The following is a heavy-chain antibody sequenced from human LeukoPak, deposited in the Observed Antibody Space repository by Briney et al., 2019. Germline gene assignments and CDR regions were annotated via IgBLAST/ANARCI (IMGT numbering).Heavy chain of an antibody. Sequence: QTGGSLRLSCAASGFIFSNSWMSWVRQAPGKGLEWVANIQKDGSEKNYVDSVKGRFTISRDNAKNSLYLQMNSLRAEDTAVYYCAELGITMIGGVWGKGTTVTISS. CDR1: GFIFSNSW. D-gene: IGHD3-10*02. J-gene: IGHJ6*04. V-gene: IGHV3-7*01. CDR3: AELGITMIGGV. CDR2: IQKDGSEK.